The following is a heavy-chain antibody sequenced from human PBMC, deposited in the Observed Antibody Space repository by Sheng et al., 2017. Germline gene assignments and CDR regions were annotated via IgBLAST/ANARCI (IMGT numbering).Heavy chain of an antibody. J-gene: IGHJ4*02. Sequence: EVQLVESGGGLVQPGRSLRLSCAASGFTFDDYAMHWVRQAPGKGLEWVSGISWNSGSIGYADSVKGRFTISRDNAKNSLYLQMNSLRAEDMALYYCAKGATVTTWGYFDYWGQGTLVTVSS. D-gene: IGHD4-4*01. CDR3: AKGATVTTWGYFDY. V-gene: IGHV3-9*03. CDR2: ISWNSGSI. CDR1: GFTFDDYA.